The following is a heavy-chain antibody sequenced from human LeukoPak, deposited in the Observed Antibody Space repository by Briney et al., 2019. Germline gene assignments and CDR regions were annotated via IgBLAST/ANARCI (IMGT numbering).Heavy chain of an antibody. J-gene: IGHJ4*02. V-gene: IGHV4-59*12. CDR2: IYYSGRT. CDR1: GGSISNYY. Sequence: ASGTLSLSCTVSGGSISNYYWNWIRQPPGKGLECIGYIYYSGRTNYNPSLKGRVTISVDTSKNQFSLRLSSVTAADTAVYYCARLRGAFDYWGQGTLVTVSS. D-gene: IGHD3-16*01. CDR3: ARLRGAFDY.